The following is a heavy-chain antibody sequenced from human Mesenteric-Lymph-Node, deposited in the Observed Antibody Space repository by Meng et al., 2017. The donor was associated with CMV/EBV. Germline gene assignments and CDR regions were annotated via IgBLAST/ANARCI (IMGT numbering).Heavy chain of an antibody. J-gene: IGHJ4*02. Sequence: GESLKISCAASGFTFTTYSLNWVRQAPGKGLEWVSTISGSGSRTYYADSVKGRFTISRDNSKHTLFLQMNSLRAEDTAVYYCARLSGDDYGDYVRRFDSWGQGALVTVSS. D-gene: IGHD4-17*01. CDR1: GFTFTTYS. V-gene: IGHV3-23*01. CDR3: ARLSGDDYGDYVRRFDS. CDR2: ISGSGSRT.